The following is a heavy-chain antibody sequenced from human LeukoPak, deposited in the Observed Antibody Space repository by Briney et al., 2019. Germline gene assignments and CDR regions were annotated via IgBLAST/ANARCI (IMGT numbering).Heavy chain of an antibody. CDR3: ARSYYYYYYMDV. V-gene: IGHV4-34*01. CDR1: GGSFSGYY. CDR2: INHSGST. J-gene: IGHJ6*03. Sequence: SETLSLTCAVYGGSFSGYYWSWIRQPPGKGLEWIGEINHSGSTNYNPSLKSRVTISVDTSKNQFSLKVTSVTAADTAVYYCARSYYYYYYMDVWGKGTTVTVSS.